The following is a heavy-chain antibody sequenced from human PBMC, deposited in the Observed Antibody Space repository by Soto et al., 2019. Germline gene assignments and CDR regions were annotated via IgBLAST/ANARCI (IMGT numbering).Heavy chain of an antibody. V-gene: IGHV1-3*01. CDR1: GYAITIYA. J-gene: IGHJ6*02. CDR2: INAGNGNT. CDR3: ARDPSYYGMDV. Sequence: ASVKVSWKASGYAITIYAMHWVRQAPGQRLEWMGWINAGNGNTKYSQKFQGRVTITRDTSASTAYMELSSLRSEDTAVYYCARDPSYYGMDVWGQGTTVTVSS.